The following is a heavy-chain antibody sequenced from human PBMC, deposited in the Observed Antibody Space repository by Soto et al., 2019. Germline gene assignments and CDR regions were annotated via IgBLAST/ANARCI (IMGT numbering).Heavy chain of an antibody. CDR2: ISGYNGNT. D-gene: IGHD3-22*01. CDR3: ARYREYYYDSSGNYYYHYGMDV. J-gene: IGHJ6*02. CDR1: GYTFTNYG. Sequence: QVQLVESGAEVKKPGASVKVSCKASGYTFTNYGISWVRQAPGQGLEWMGWISGYNGNTKYAQKFQGRGTMTTDTPTNTADMDLRSLRSDDTAVYYCARYREYYYDSSGNYYYHYGMDVWGQGTKVTVS. V-gene: IGHV1-18*04.